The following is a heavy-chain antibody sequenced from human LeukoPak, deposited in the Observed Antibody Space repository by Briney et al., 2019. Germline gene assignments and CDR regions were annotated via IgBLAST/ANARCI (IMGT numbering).Heavy chain of an antibody. V-gene: IGHV3-48*03. D-gene: IGHD5-18*01. CDR2: ISSSGSTI. CDR3: TREKEAYNFGLAYYYYYMDV. CDR1: GFTFSSYE. Sequence: GGSLRLSCAASGFTFSSYEMNWVRQAPGKGLEWVSYISSSGSTIYYADSVKGRFTISRDNATNSLYLQMNSLQTEDTAVYYCTREKEAYNFGLAYYYYYMDVWGKGTTVTVSS. J-gene: IGHJ6*03.